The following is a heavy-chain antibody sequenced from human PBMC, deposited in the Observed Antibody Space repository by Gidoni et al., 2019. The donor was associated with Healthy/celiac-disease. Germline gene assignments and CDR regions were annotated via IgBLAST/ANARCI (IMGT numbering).Heavy chain of an antibody. CDR1: GFTFSSYA. Sequence: EVQLLESGGGLVQPGGSLRLPCAASGFTFSSYAMSWVRQAPGKGLEWVSVISGSGGSTYYADSVKGRFTISRDNSKNTLYLQMNSLRAEDTAVYYCAKDSRGSSWYINLNWFDPWGQGTLVTVSS. J-gene: IGHJ5*02. CDR3: AKDSRGSSWYINLNWFDP. V-gene: IGHV3-23*01. CDR2: ISGSGGST. D-gene: IGHD6-13*01.